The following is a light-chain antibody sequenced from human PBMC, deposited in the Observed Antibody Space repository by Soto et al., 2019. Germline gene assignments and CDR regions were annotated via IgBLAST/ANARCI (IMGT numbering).Light chain of an antibody. CDR3: QQRSNWPRT. V-gene: IGKV3-11*01. Sequence: EIVLTQSPATLSLFPGERATLSCRASQSVSSYLAWYQQKPGQAPRLLIYDASNRATGIPARFTGSGSGTDFTLTISSLEPEDFAVYYCQQRSNWPRTFGQGTKLELK. CDR1: QSVSSY. CDR2: DAS. J-gene: IGKJ2*01.